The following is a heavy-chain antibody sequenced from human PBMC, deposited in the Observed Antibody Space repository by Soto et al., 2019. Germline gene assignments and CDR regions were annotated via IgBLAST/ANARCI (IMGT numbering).Heavy chain of an antibody. V-gene: IGHV4-30-2*03. J-gene: IGHJ4*02. CDR3: ARQGTTSPDY. D-gene: IGHD4-17*01. CDR2: IYHSGST. CDR1: GGSVSSGTYS. Sequence: LSLTFAVSGGSVSSGTYSWNWIRQPPGKALEWIGYIYHSGSTYYNPSLKSRVTISADTSNNHFSLKLGSVTAADTAVYYCARQGTTSPDYWGQGTLVTVSS.